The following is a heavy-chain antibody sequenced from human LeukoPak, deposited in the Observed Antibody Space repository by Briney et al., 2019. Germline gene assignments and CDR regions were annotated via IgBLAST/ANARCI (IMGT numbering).Heavy chain of an antibody. CDR3: ARDGWGHCSSTSCSGDY. V-gene: IGHV1-2*02. CDR2: INPNSGGT. D-gene: IGHD2-2*01. Sequence: ASVKVSCKASGYTFTGYYMHWVRQAPGQGLEWMGWINPNSGGTNYAQKFQGRVTMTRDTSISTAYMELSRLRSDDTAVYYCARDGWGHCSSTSCSGDYWGQGTLVTVSS. CDR1: GYTFTGYY. J-gene: IGHJ4*02.